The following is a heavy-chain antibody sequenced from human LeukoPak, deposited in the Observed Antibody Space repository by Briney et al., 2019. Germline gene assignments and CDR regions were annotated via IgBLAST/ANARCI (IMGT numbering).Heavy chain of an antibody. Sequence: GGSLRLSCAASGFTFSSYAMSWVRQAPGKGLEWVSAISGSGGSTYYADSVKGRFTISRDNSKNTLYLQMNSLRAEDTAVYYCARGSGSGGAFDIWGQGTMVTVSS. CDR1: GFTFSSYA. V-gene: IGHV3-23*01. CDR2: ISGSGGST. CDR3: ARGSGSGGAFDI. D-gene: IGHD3-10*01. J-gene: IGHJ3*02.